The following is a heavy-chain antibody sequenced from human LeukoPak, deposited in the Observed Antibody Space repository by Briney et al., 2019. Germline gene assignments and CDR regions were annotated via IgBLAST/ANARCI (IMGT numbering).Heavy chain of an antibody. CDR3: AREDMTTVVTPFDY. CDR2: IYTSGST. V-gene: IGHV4-4*07. Sequence: SETLSLTCTVSGGSISTYYWSWIRQPAGKGLEWIGHIYTSGSTNYNPSLKSRVTMSVDTSKIQFSLKLSSVTAADTAVYYCAREDMTTVVTPFDYWGQGTLVTVSS. CDR1: GGSISTYY. D-gene: IGHD4-23*01. J-gene: IGHJ4*02.